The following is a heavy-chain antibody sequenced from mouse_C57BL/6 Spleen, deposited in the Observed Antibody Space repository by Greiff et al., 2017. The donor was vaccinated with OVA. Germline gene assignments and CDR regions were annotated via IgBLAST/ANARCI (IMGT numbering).Heavy chain of an antibody. D-gene: IGHD2-4*01. CDR3: ARKGGLRGGDY. CDR1: GFTFSDYG. V-gene: IGHV5-17*01. CDR2: ISSGSSTI. J-gene: IGHJ2*01. Sequence: EVKLMESGGGLVKPGGSLKLSCAASGFTFSDYGMHWVRQAPEKGLEWVAYISSGSSTIYYADTVKGRFTISRDNAKNTLFLQMTSLRAEDTARYYCARKGGLRGGDYWGQGTTLTVSS.